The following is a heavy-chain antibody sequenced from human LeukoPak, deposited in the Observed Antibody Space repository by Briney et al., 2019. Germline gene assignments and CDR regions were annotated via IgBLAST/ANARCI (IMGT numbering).Heavy chain of an antibody. Sequence: GGSLRLSCAVSGFALSSYDIHWVRQTTGKGLEWVSAIDTTGGTYYPGSVEGRFIISRDNVQNSFHLQMNSLRDADTAVYYCVREGFCGVDCPEYFDLWGRGTLVTVPS. V-gene: IGHV3-13*04. J-gene: IGHJ2*01. D-gene: IGHD2-21*02. CDR2: IDTTGGT. CDR3: VREGFCGVDCPEYFDL. CDR1: GFALSSYD.